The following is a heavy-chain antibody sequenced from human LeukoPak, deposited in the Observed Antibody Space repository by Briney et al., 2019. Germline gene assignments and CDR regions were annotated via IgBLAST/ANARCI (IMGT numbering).Heavy chain of an antibody. D-gene: IGHD6-19*01. V-gene: IGHV1-69*13. CDR1: GGTFSNYA. CDR2: IIPIFGTA. CDR3: ARVEMAVAGINYFDY. J-gene: IGHJ4*02. Sequence: ASVKVSCKASGGTFSNYAISWVRQAPGQGLEWMGGIIPIFGTANYAQKFQGRVTITADESTSTAYMELSSLRSEDTAVYYCARVEMAVAGINYFDYWGQGTLVTVSS.